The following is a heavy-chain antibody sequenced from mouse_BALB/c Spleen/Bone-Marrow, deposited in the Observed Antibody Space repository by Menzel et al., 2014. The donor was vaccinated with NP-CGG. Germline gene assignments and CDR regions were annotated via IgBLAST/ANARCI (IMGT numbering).Heavy chain of an antibody. CDR3: ARSRGNYLYYAMDY. Sequence: EVQGVESGGGLVQPGGSRKLSCAASGFTFSSFGMHWVRQAPEKGLEWVAYISSGSSTIYYADTVKGRFTISRDNPKNTLFLQMTSLRSEDTAMYYCARSRGNYLYYAMDYWGQGTSVTVSP. CDR2: ISSGSSTI. J-gene: IGHJ4*01. CDR1: GFTFSSFG. D-gene: IGHD2-1*01. V-gene: IGHV5-17*02.